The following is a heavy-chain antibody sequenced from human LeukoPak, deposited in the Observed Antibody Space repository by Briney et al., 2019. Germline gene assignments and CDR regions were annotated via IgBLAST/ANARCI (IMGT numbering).Heavy chain of an antibody. Sequence: GGSLRLSCAASGFTFTTYWMGWVRQAPGKGLEWGANIKQDGSEQYYVDSVKGRFTISRDNAKNSLSLQMNSLRAEDTAVYYCARPLMYYYGSETYFWFDPWGQGTLVTASS. CDR3: ARPLMYYYGSETYFWFDP. J-gene: IGHJ5*02. CDR2: IKQDGSEQ. CDR1: GFTFTTYW. V-gene: IGHV3-7*01. D-gene: IGHD3-10*01.